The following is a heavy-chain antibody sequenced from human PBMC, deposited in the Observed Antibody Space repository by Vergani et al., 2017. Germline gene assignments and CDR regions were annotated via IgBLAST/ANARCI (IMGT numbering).Heavy chain of an antibody. J-gene: IGHJ6*02. CDR3: ARMGPVAGTYIYYYGMDV. D-gene: IGHD6-19*01. V-gene: IGHV1-18*01. CDR1: GYTFTSYG. CDR2: ISAYNGNT. Sequence: QVQLVQSGAEVKKPGASVKVSCTASGYTFTSYGISWVRQAPGQGLEWMGWISAYNGNTNYAQKLQGRVTMTTDPSTSTAYMELRSLRSDDTAVYYCARMGPVAGTYIYYYGMDVWGQGTTVTVSS.